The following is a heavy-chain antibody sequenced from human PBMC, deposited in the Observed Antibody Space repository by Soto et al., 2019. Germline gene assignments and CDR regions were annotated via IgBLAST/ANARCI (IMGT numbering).Heavy chain of an antibody. D-gene: IGHD6-19*01. CDR2: IYPGDSDT. V-gene: IGHV5-51*01. J-gene: IGHJ4*02. CDR1: GYSFSSYW. CDR3: ARGGTVAPQIYGL. Sequence: PGESLKISWKGSGYSFSSYWIGWVRQMPGKGLEWMGIIYPGDSDTRYRPCFQGQVTISADKSISTAYLQWSSLKASDTAMYYCARGGTVAPQIYGLWGQGTLVTVSS.